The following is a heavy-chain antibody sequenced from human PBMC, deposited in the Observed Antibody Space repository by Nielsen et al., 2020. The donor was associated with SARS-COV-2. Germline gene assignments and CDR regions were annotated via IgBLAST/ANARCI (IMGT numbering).Heavy chain of an antibody. CDR3: ARVSGSYCDY. D-gene: IGHD1-26*01. J-gene: IGHJ4*02. CDR1: GYTFTSYD. Sequence: ASVKVSRKASGYTFTSYDINWVRQATGQGLEWMGWISAYNGNTNYAQKLQGRITMTTDTPTSTAYMELRSLRSDDTAVYYCARVSGSYCDYWGQGTLVTVSS. CDR2: ISAYNGNT. V-gene: IGHV1-18*01.